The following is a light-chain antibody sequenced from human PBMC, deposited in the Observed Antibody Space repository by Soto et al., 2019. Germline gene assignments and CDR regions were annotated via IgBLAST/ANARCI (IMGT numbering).Light chain of an antibody. CDR2: GAS. CDR1: QSVYSS. V-gene: IGKV3-15*01. CDR3: QQYNNWPPWT. Sequence: EIVMTQSPATLSVSPGERATLSCRASQSVYSSLAWYQQKPGQAPRLLIYGASTRATGIPARFSGSGSGTEFTLTISRLQSEDFAVYYCQQYNNWPPWTFGQGTKVDI. J-gene: IGKJ1*01.